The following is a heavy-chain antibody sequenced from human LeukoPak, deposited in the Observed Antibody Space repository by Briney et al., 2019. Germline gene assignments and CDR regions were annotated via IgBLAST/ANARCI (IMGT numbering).Heavy chain of an antibody. CDR3: AREALVAGINWFET. V-gene: IGHV3-7*01. CDR1: GFTFSSYW. CDR2: IKQDGSEK. D-gene: IGHD6-19*01. Sequence: GGSLRLSCAASGFTFSSYWMSWVRQAPGKGLEWVANIKQDGSEKYYVDSVKGRFTISRDNAKNSLYLQMNSLRAEDTAVYYCAREALVAGINWFETCGQGTLVTVSS. J-gene: IGHJ5*02.